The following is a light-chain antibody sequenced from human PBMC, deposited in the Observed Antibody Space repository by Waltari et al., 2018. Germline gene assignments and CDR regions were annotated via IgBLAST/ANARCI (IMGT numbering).Light chain of an antibody. CDR1: QSVSSSY. CDR3: QQYDNSPYT. V-gene: IGKV3-20*01. Sequence: EIVLTQSPGTLSLSPGERATLSCRASQSVSSSYLAWYQQKPGQAPRLLIYGTSSRATGIPYRFSGSGSGTDFTLTIGRLEPEDFAVYYCQQYDNSPYTFGQGTKLEIK. J-gene: IGKJ2*01. CDR2: GTS.